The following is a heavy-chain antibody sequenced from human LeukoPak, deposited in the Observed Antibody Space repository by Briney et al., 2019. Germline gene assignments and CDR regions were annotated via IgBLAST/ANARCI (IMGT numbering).Heavy chain of an antibody. CDR3: ARDREQQLARGWFDP. J-gene: IGHJ5*02. V-gene: IGHV4-61*02. CDR2: IYTSGST. Sequence: SETLSLTCTVSGGSISSGGYYWSWIRQPAGKGLEWIGRIYTSGSTNYNPSLKSRVTISVDTSKNQFSLKLSSVTAADTAVYYCARDREQQLARGWFDPWGQGTLVTVSS. D-gene: IGHD6-13*01. CDR1: GGSISSGGYY.